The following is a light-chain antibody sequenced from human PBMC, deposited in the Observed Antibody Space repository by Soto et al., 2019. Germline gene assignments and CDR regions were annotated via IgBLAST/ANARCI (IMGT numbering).Light chain of an antibody. CDR3: SSYAATNNYV. J-gene: IGLJ1*01. V-gene: IGLV2-8*01. CDR2: EVT. CDR1: SSDVGGYNF. Sequence: QSVLTQPPSASGSPGQSVTISCTGTSSDVGGYNFVSWYRQYPGKAPQLIIYEVTKRPSGFPDRFSGSKSGHTASLTVSGLQAEDEADYYCSSYAATNNYVFGSGTKVTVL.